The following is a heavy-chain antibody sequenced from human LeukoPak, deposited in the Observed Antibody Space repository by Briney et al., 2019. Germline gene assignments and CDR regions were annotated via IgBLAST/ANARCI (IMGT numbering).Heavy chain of an antibody. V-gene: IGHV1-46*03. D-gene: IGHD6-13*01. CDR1: GFTFTSYY. J-gene: IGHJ4*02. CDR3: AYSSSWYNDY. Sequence: GGSLRLSCAASGFTFTSYYMHWVRQAPGQGLEWMGIINPSGGSTSYAQKFQGRVTMTRDTSTSTVYMELSSLRSEDTAVYYCAYSSSWYNDYWGQGTLVTVSS. CDR2: INPSGGST.